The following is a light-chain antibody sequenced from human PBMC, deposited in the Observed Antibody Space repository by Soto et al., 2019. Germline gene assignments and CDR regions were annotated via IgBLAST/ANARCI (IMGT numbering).Light chain of an antibody. V-gene: IGKV1-5*01. CDR2: DAS. J-gene: IGKJ1*01. CDR1: QTINNW. Sequence: DFQMTQSPSTLSASVGDRVTITCRASQTINNWVAWYQQKPGKAPKFLIYDASTLQRGVSSRFSGSGFGTEFSLTINSLQPDDSGSYYCQHTRTFGQGTKVEVK. CDR3: QHTRT.